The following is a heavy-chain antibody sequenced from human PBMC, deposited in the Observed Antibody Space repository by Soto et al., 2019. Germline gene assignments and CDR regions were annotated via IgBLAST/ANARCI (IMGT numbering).Heavy chain of an antibody. CDR3: ASNYPDSSGYY. Sequence: EVQLVESGGGLVQPGGSLGLSCAASGFTFSSYEMNWVRQAPGKGLEWVSYISSSGSTIYYADSVKGRFTISRDNAKNSLYLQMNSLRAEDTAVYYCASNYPDSSGYYWGQGTLVTVSS. V-gene: IGHV3-48*03. D-gene: IGHD3-22*01. J-gene: IGHJ4*02. CDR1: GFTFSSYE. CDR2: ISSSGSTI.